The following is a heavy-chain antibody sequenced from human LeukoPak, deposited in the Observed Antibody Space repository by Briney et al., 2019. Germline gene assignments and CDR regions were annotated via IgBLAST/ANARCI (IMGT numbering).Heavy chain of an antibody. CDR2: IYYSGST. CDR3: ARAGGDSYFDY. V-gene: IGHV4-59*01. D-gene: IGHD3-22*01. J-gene: IGHJ4*02. CDR1: GGSISSYY. Sequence: SETLSLTCTVSGGSISSYYWSWIRQPPGKGRGWIGYIYYSGSTNYNPSLKSRVTISVDTSKNQFSLKLSSVTAADTAVYYCARAGGDSYFDYWGQGTLVTVSS.